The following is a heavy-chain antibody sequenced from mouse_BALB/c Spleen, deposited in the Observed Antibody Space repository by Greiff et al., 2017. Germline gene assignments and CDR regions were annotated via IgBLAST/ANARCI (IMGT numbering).Heavy chain of an antibody. Sequence: QLQQSGAELVKPGASVKLSCTASGFNIKDTYMHRVKQRPEQGLEWNGRIDPANGNNKYDPKFQGKATITADTSSNTAYLQLSSLASEDTTVYYCAPYGNYGGYAMDYWGQGTSVTVSS. V-gene: IGHV14-3*02. CDR1: GFNIKDTY. CDR2: IDPANGNN. D-gene: IGHD2-1*01. CDR3: APYGNYGGYAMDY. J-gene: IGHJ4*01.